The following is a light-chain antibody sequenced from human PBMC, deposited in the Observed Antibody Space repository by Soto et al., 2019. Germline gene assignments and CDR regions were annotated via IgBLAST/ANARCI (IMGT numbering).Light chain of an antibody. V-gene: IGLV2-14*01. CDR2: EVT. CDR1: SGDIGSYNR. CDR3: SSYTNINTRACV. J-gene: IGLJ1*01. Sequence: ALTQPASVSGSPGQSIAISCTGTSGDIGSYNRVSWYQQHPGKAPKLIIYEVTDRPSGVSNRFSGSKSGNTASLTISGLQAEDEAEYYCSSYTNINTRACVFGTGTKLTVL.